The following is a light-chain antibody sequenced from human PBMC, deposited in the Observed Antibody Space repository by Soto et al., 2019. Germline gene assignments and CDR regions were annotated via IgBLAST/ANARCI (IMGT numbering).Light chain of an antibody. CDR1: SSDVGGYSF. V-gene: IGLV2-11*01. Sequence: QSALTQPRSVSGSPGQSLTISCTGTSSDVGGYSFVSWYQHHPGKAPKLMIYDVSKRPSGVPDRFSGSKSGNTASLSISGLQAEDEADYCCCSYAGSSTLVFGGGTKVTVL. J-gene: IGLJ2*01. CDR3: CSYAGSSTLV. CDR2: DVS.